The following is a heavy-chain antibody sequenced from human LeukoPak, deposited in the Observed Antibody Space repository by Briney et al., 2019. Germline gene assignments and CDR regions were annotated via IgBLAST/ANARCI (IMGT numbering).Heavy chain of an antibody. Sequence: PSETLSLTCAVSGGSLSGYYWTWIRQPPGKGLEWIGEINHSGSTNYNPSLKSRVTISVDTSKNQFSLQLSSVTAADTAVYYCAKSYSNYPPYFDYWGQGTLVTVSS. V-gene: IGHV4-34*01. J-gene: IGHJ4*02. CDR3: AKSYSNYPPYFDY. CDR1: GGSLSGYY. CDR2: INHSGST. D-gene: IGHD4-11*01.